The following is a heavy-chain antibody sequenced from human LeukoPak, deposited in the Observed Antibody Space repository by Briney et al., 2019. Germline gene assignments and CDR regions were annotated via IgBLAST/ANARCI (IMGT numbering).Heavy chain of an antibody. Sequence: GGSLRLSCAASGFTFSSYAMSWVRQAPGKGLEWVSAISGSGGSTYYADSVKGRFTISRDNSKNTLYLQMNSLRAEDTAVYYCARGPGGYDFKPNPGGYYFDYWGQGTLVTVSS. CDR3: ARGPGGYDFKPNPGGYYFDY. V-gene: IGHV3-23*01. D-gene: IGHD5-12*01. CDR2: ISGSGGST. J-gene: IGHJ4*02. CDR1: GFTFSSYA.